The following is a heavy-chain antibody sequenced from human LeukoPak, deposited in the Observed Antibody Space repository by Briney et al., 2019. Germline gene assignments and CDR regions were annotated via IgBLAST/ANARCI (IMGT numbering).Heavy chain of an antibody. CDR2: ISGSGGST. J-gene: IGHJ1*01. CDR3: ARDRVDTAMGAEYFQH. CDR1: GFTFSSYA. Sequence: GGSLRLSCAASGFTFSSYAMSWVRQAPGKGLEWVSAISGSGGSTYYADSVKGRFTISRDNSKNTLYLQMNSLRAEDTAVYYCARDRVDTAMGAEYFQHWGQGTLVTVSS. D-gene: IGHD5-18*01. V-gene: IGHV3-23*01.